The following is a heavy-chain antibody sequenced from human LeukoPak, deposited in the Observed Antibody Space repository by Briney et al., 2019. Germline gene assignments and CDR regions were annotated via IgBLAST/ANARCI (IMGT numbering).Heavy chain of an antibody. D-gene: IGHD2-2*01. CDR3: ARGGDFGVPAPLGIDAFDF. CDR1: GFSFRDYA. CDR2: IRSKAYAETT. Sequence: GRSLRLSCTTSGFSFRDYALTWVRQAPGKGLEWVGFIRSKAYAETTEYAASVKGRFTISRDDSKTIAYLQMNSLTTEDTAVYYCARGGDFGVPAPLGIDAFDFWGQGTMVTVSS. V-gene: IGHV3-49*04. J-gene: IGHJ3*01.